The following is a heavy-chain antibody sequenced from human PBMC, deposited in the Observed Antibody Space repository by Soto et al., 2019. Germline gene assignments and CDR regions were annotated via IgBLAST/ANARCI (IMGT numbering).Heavy chain of an antibody. CDR1: GGSFSGYY. CDR2: INHSGST. CDR3: ARSPRRGVYYYYGMDV. J-gene: IGHJ6*02. V-gene: IGHV4-34*01. Sequence: SETLSLTCAVYGGSFSGYYWSWIRQPPGKGLEWIGEINHSGSTNYNPSLKSRVTISVDTSKNQFSLKLSSVTAADTAVYYCARSPRRGVYYYYGMDVWGQGTTVTVSS.